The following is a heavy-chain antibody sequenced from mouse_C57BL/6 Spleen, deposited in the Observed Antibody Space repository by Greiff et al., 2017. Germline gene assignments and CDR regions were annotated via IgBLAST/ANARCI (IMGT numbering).Heavy chain of an antibody. J-gene: IGHJ2*01. Sequence: QVQLQQPGAELVMPGASVKLSCKASGYTFTSYWMHWVKQRPGQGLEWIGEIDPSDSYTNYNQKFKGKSTLTVDKSSSTAYMQLSSLTSEDSAVYYWARASKFSYFGYWGQGTTLTVSS. CDR3: ARASKFSYFGY. D-gene: IGHD6-1*01. CDR2: IDPSDSYT. CDR1: GYTFTSYW. V-gene: IGHV1-69*01.